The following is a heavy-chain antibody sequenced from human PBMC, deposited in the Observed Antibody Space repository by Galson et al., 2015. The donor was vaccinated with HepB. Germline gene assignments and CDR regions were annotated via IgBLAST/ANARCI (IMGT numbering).Heavy chain of an antibody. Sequence: SLRLSCAGSGFTFDNSWMHWVRQAPGKGLVWVAQINGGGGLRAYAGSVRGRFTISRDNAKNTLFLQLNGLRAEDTAIYYCIRGGLLYAFDMWGQGKMVTVSS. J-gene: IGHJ3*02. D-gene: IGHD2-15*01. CDR1: GFTFDNSW. V-gene: IGHV3-74*01. CDR2: INGGGGLR. CDR3: IRGGLLYAFDM.